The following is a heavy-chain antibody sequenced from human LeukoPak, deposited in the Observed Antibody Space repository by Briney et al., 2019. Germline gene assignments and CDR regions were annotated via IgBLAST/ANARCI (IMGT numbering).Heavy chain of an antibody. J-gene: IGHJ4*02. Sequence: PSETLSLTCAVYGGSFSGYYWSWIRQPPGKGLEWIGSIYYSGSTYYNPSLKSRVTISVDTSKNQFSLKLSSVTAADTAVYYCARHVGQWPFAWGQGTLVTVSS. V-gene: IGHV4-34*01. CDR2: IYYSGST. CDR1: GGSFSGYY. D-gene: IGHD6-19*01. CDR3: ARHVGQWPFA.